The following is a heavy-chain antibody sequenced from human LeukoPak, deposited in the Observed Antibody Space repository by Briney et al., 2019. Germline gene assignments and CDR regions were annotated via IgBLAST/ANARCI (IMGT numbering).Heavy chain of an antibody. D-gene: IGHD2-15*01. CDR1: GFTFSSYQ. CDR2: ISSSGTTI. Sequence: PGGSLRLSCEASGFTFSSYQMNWVRQAPGKGLEWVSYISSSGTTIYYAESVKGRFTISRDNAKNSPYLQMNSLRAEDTAVYYCARRYCSGGTCNHLDYWGQGTLVTVSS. CDR3: ARRYCSGGTCNHLDY. J-gene: IGHJ4*02. V-gene: IGHV3-48*03.